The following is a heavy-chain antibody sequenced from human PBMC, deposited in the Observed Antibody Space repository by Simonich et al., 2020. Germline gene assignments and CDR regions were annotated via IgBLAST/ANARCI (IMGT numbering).Heavy chain of an antibody. CDR3: ARDGLGTAYYYYMDV. V-gene: IGHV3-7*01. J-gene: IGHJ6*03. CDR2: IKQDGSEK. CDR1: GFTFSSYW. D-gene: IGHD7-27*01. Sequence: EVQLVESGGGLVQPGGSLRLSCAASGFTFSSYWMSLVRQAPGKGLEWVANIKQDGSEKYYVDSVKGRVTISRDNAKNSLYLQMNSLRAKDTAVYYCARDGLGTAYYYYMDVWGKGTTVTVSS.